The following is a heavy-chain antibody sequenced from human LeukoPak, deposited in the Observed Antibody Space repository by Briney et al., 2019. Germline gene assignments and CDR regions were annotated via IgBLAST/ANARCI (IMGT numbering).Heavy chain of an antibody. CDR3: AAGGSSANYYYYYMDV. V-gene: IGHV3-23*01. Sequence: GGSLRLSCAVSGFTFSNYAMSWVRQAPGKGLEWVSAISGSGGRTYYADSVKGRFTISRDNAKNSLYLQMNSLRAEDTAVYYCAAGGSSANYYYYYMDVWGKGTTVTVSS. CDR2: ISGSGGRT. D-gene: IGHD6-6*01. CDR1: GFTFSNYA. J-gene: IGHJ6*03.